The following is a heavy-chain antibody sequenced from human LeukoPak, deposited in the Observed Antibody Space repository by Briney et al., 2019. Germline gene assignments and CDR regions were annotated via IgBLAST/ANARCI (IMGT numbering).Heavy chain of an antibody. CDR2: IRQDGSEK. CDR3: ARERGSYLYPSDY. D-gene: IGHD3-16*02. CDR1: GLTFSNCW. V-gene: IGHV3-7*01. J-gene: IGHJ4*02. Sequence: SGGTLGLSCAVSGLTFSNCWKSWVRHPPGKGLEWVANIRQDGSEKYYVDSVKGRITSSRENAKNSLYLQMNSLRVEDTAVYYCARERGSYLYPSDYWGQGTLVTVSS.